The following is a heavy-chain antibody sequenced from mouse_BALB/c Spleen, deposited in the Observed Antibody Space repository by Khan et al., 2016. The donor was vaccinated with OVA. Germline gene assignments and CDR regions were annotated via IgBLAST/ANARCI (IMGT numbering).Heavy chain of an antibody. CDR2: INPTSGST. CDR3: RRDRIDY. CDR1: GYTFTTYW. J-gene: IGHJ2*01. Sequence: QVQLQQSGAELAKPGASVKMSCKASGYTFTTYWMHWVKQRPGQGLEWIGYINPTSGSTDYNEKFKDRATLSADTSSSTAYMQLSSLTSDDSAVYYCRRDRIDYWGQGTTLTVPS. V-gene: IGHV1-7*01.